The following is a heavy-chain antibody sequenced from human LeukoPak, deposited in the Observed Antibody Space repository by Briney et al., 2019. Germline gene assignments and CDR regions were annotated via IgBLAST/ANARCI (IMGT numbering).Heavy chain of an antibody. CDR2: IGGNSGIQT. Sequence: GGSLRLSCAASGFAFSNCGMGWVRQAPGGGLEWVSSIGGNSGIQTYYADSVKGRFTISRDNSKDTLYLQMDSPRAEDTAVYYCAKERMYNNGWFSPWGQGTLVTVSS. V-gene: IGHV3-23*01. CDR3: AKERMYNNGWFSP. J-gene: IGHJ5*02. D-gene: IGHD1-14*01. CDR1: GFAFSNCG.